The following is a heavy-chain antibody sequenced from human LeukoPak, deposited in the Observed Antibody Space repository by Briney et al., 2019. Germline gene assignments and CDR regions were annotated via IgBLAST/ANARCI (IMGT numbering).Heavy chain of an antibody. CDR1: GGSISSYY. CDR2: IYYSGST. D-gene: IGHD3-22*01. Sequence: RSSETLSLTCTLSGGSISSYYWSWVRQPPGKGMEWIGYIYYSGSTNYNPSLKSRVTISLDTSKNQFSLKLRSVTAADTAVYYCARTDYHDIPMWGQGTMVTVSS. V-gene: IGHV4-59*01. J-gene: IGHJ3*01. CDR3: ARTDYHDIPM.